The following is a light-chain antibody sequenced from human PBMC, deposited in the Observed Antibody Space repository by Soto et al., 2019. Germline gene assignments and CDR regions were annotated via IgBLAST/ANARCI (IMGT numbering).Light chain of an antibody. Sequence: EIVLTQSPGTLSLSPGERATLSCRASQSVTTNHLAWYQQRPGQAPRLLIYCAASRATAIPYRFSGSGSGTDFTLTISRLEPEDFAVYYCQQYDSSPSFARGTKVEIK. J-gene: IGKJ1*01. V-gene: IGKV3-20*01. CDR2: CAA. CDR1: QSVTTNH. CDR3: QQYDSSPS.